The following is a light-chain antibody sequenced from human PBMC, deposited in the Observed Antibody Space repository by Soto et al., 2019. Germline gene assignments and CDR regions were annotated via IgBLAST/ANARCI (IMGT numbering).Light chain of an antibody. Sequence: QSVLTQPASVSGSPGQSITISCTGPSSDVVSYNYVSWYQQHPGKAPKLMIYEVNKRPSGVPDRFSGSKSGNTASLTVSGLQAEDEADYYCSSYAGSSNVFGTGTKVTV. J-gene: IGLJ1*01. CDR3: SSYAGSSNV. CDR1: SSDVVSYNY. CDR2: EVN. V-gene: IGLV2-8*01.